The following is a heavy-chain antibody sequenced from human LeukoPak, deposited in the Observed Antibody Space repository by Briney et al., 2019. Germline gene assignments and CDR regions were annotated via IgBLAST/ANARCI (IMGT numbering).Heavy chain of an antibody. J-gene: IGHJ4*02. V-gene: IGHV3-66*01. CDR2: IYSGGST. CDR3: ARGSPFDD. Sequence: PGGSLRLSCAVSGFNVSASYLSWVRQAPGKGLVWVSGIYSGGSTYYANSVKGRFTISRDIPKNMVYLQMISLRAEDTAVYYCARGSPFDDWGQGTLVTVSS. CDR1: GFNVSASY. D-gene: IGHD1-26*01.